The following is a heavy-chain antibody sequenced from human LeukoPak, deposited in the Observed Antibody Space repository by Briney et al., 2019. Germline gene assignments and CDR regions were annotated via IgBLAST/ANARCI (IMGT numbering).Heavy chain of an antibody. CDR1: GFTFDDYA. D-gene: IGHD3-10*01. Sequence: GGSLRLSCAAPGFTFDDYAMHWVRQAPGKGLEWVSGISWNSGSIGYADSVKGRFTISRDNAKNSLYLQMNSLRAEDMALYYCAKGGGGYSYYYYMDVWGKGTTVTVSS. J-gene: IGHJ6*03. V-gene: IGHV3-9*03. CDR2: ISWNSGSI. CDR3: AKGGGGYSYYYYMDV.